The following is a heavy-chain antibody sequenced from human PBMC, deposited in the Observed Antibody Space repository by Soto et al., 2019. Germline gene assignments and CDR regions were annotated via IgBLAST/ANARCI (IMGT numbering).Heavy chain of an antibody. D-gene: IGHD7-27*01. CDR1: GFTFSSYE. J-gene: IGHJ3*02. V-gene: IGHV3-48*03. CDR2: ISSSGSTI. CDR3: AGDSLTGDRTEDAVEI. Sequence: GGSLRLSCAASGFTFSSYEMNWVRQAPGKGLEWVSYISSSGSTIYYADSVKGRFTISRDNAKNPLYLKMNSLRAEDTAVYYCAGDSLTGDRTEDAVEIWGQGTMGTVSS.